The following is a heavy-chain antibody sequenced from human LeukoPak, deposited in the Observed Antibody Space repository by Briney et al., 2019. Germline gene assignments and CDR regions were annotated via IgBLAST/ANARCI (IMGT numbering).Heavy chain of an antibody. D-gene: IGHD5-18*01. CDR3: ATIKRGNIFGYFDF. J-gene: IGHJ4*02. CDR1: GASMNTHY. CDR2: MLDTVTT. Sequence: SETLSLTCAVSGASMNTHYWSWIRLPPGKGLEWIGYMLDTVTTKDNPSLKSRFTLSADTSKNQFFLRLTSVTAADTAVYYCATIKRGNIFGYFDFWGQGIPVTVSS. V-gene: IGHV4-59*11.